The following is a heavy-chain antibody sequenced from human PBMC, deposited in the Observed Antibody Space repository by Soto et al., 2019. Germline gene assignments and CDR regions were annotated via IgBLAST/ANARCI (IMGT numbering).Heavy chain of an antibody. CDR1: GYTFTSYA. CDR3: ARSLDIVVVVAATPYDY. J-gene: IGHJ4*02. CDR2: INAGNGNT. D-gene: IGHD2-15*01. V-gene: IGHV1-3*01. Sequence: ASVKVSCKASGYTFTSYAMHWVRQAPGQRLEWMGWINAGNGNTKYSQKFQGRVTITRDTSASTAYMELSSLRSEDTAVYYCARSLDIVVVVAATPYDYWGQGTLVTVS.